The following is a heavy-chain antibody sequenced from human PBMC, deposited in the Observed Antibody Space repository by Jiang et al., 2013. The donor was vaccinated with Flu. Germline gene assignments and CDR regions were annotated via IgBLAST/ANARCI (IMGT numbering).Heavy chain of an antibody. Sequence: LVKPSETLSLTCTVSGGSISSYYWSWIRQPPGKGLEWIGYIYYSGSTNYNPSLRSRVTISVDTSKNQFSLKLSSVTAADTAVYYCARSRSVYYGSGLVPSYFDYWGQGTLVTVSS. CDR3: ARSRSVYYGSGLVPSYFDY. V-gene: IGHV4-59*08. D-gene: IGHD3-10*01. CDR1: GGSISSYY. J-gene: IGHJ4*02. CDR2: IYYSGST.